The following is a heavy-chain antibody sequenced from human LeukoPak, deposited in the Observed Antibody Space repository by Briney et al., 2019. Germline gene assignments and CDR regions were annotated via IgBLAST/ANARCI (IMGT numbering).Heavy chain of an antibody. CDR3: AGEVLRSYYYYYYMDV. CDR2: ISAYNGNT. Sequence: GASVKVSCKASGYTFTSYGISWVRQAPGQGLEWMGWISAYNGNTNYAQKLQGRVTMTTDTSTSTAYMELRSLRSDDTAVYYCAGEVLRSYYYYYYMDVWGKGTTVTVSS. V-gene: IGHV1-18*01. J-gene: IGHJ6*03. CDR1: GYTFTSYG. D-gene: IGHD3-10*01.